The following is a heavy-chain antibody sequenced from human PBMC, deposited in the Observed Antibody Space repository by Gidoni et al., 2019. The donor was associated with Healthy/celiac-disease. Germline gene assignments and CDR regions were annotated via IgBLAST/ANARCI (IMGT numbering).Heavy chain of an antibody. D-gene: IGHD3-22*01. Sequence: QVQLVQSGAEVKKPGASVKVSCKASGYTFTSSSMHWVRQAPGKGLEWMGIINPSGGSTSYAQTFQGRVTMTRDTSTSTVYMELSSLRSEDTAVYYCARDPPYYYDSSGYYYYYGMDVWGQGTTVTVSS. V-gene: IGHV1-46*01. CDR1: GYTFTSSS. CDR2: INPSGGST. J-gene: IGHJ6*02. CDR3: ARDPPYYYDSSGYYYYYGMDV.